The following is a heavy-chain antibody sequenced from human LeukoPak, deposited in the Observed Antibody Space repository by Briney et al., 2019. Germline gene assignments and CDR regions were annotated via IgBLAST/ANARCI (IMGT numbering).Heavy chain of an antibody. CDR3: ARDSAPGDTYGVLGIDS. CDR1: GYTFTSYG. Sequence: ASVNVSCMVSGYTFTSYGISWVRQAPGQGLAWMGWISAYNGNTKYAQKPQGRVTMTTDTSTSTAYMELRSLRSDDTAVYYCARDSAPGDTYGVLGIDSWGQGSLVTVSS. J-gene: IGHJ4*02. V-gene: IGHV1-18*01. CDR2: ISAYNGNT. D-gene: IGHD5-18*01.